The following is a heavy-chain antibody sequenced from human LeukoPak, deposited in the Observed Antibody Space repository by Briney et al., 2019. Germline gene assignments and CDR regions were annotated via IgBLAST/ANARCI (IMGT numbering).Heavy chain of an antibody. CDR3: ARLGVVTARFDY. Sequence: SETLSLTCTVPGGSISSYYWSWIRQPPGKGLEWIGYIYYSGSTNYNPSLKSRVTISVDTSKNQFSLKLSSVTAADTAVYYCARLGVVTARFDYWGQGTLVTVSS. CDR2: IYYSGST. V-gene: IGHV4-59*08. J-gene: IGHJ4*02. D-gene: IGHD2-21*02. CDR1: GGSISSYY.